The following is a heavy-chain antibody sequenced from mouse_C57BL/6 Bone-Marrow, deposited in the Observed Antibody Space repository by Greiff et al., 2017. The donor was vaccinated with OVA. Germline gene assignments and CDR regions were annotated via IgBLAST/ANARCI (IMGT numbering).Heavy chain of an antibody. CDR2: IYPRSGNT. CDR3: ARPPIYYYGSSPDY. Sequence: VKLMESGAELARPGASVKLSCKASGYTFTSYGISWVKQRTGQGLEWIGEIYPRSGNTYYNEKFKGKATLTADKSSSTAYMELRSLTSEDSAVYFCARPPIYYYGSSPDYWGQGTTLTVSS. J-gene: IGHJ2*01. CDR1: GYTFTSYG. D-gene: IGHD1-1*01. V-gene: IGHV1-81*01.